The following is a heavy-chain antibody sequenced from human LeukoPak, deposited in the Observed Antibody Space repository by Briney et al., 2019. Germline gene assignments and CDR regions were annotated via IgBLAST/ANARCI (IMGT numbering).Heavy chain of an antibody. Sequence: PGRSLRLSCAASGFTFSSYAMHWVRQAPGKGLEGVAVISYGGSNKYYADAVKGRFTISRDNSKNTLYLPMNSLRAEDTAVYYCARGGHWAKDYYYGMDVWGQGNTVTVSS. CDR1: GFTFSSYA. CDR2: ISYGGSNK. CDR3: ARGGHWAKDYYYGMDV. J-gene: IGHJ6*02. V-gene: IGHV3-30-3*01. D-gene: IGHD3-16*01.